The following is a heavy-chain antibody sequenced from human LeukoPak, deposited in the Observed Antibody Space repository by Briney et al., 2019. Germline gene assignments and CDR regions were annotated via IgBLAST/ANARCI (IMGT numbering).Heavy chain of an antibody. V-gene: IGHV4-34*01. CDR2: IDHSGNT. CDR1: GGSFSGYY. J-gene: IGHJ5*02. CDR3: VTEPGYCTGGRCYGGWFDP. D-gene: IGHD2-15*01. Sequence: SETLSLTCAVYGGSFSGYYWSWIRQPPGKGLEWTGEIDHSGNTNYNPSLKSRVTISVDTSKNQFSLKLSSVTAADTAVYYCVTEPGYCTGGRCYGGWFDPWGQGTLVTVSS.